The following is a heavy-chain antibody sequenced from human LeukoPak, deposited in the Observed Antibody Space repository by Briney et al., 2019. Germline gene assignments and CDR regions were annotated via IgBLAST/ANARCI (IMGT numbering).Heavy chain of an antibody. CDR1: GFTFSAYH. V-gene: IGHV3-48*02. Sequence: PGGSLRLSCAASGFTFSAYHMNWVRQAPGKGLEWGSYISVSSSTTYYADSVKGRFTISRDNAKNSLFLQMNSLRDQDTAEYYCARVRIPVSGGGYYFDYWGQGTLVTVSS. CDR3: ARVRIPVSGGGYYFDY. J-gene: IGHJ4*02. D-gene: IGHD6-19*01. CDR2: ISVSSSTT.